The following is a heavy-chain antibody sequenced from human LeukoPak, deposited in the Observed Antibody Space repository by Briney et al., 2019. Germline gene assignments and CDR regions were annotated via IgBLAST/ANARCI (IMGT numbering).Heavy chain of an antibody. Sequence: GGSLRLSCAVSRITFRNAWMSWVRQAPGKGLEWVARIRSKTEGETKEYATSVKGRFTISRDDSRSRLYLQMNSLKTEDTAVYYCATGVVTGTSRWGQGTLVTVSS. CDR3: ATGVVTGTSR. CDR2: IRSKTEGETK. V-gene: IGHV3-15*01. J-gene: IGHJ4*02. D-gene: IGHD1-1*01. CDR1: RITFRNAW.